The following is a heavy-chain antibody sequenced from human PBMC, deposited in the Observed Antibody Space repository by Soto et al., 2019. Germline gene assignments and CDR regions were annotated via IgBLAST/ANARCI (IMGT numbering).Heavy chain of an antibody. D-gene: IGHD5-18*01. CDR1: GYTFTSYA. CDR3: ARDTAMALPDA. Sequence: QVQLVQSGTEVKKPGASVKVSCKASGYTFTSYAISWVRQAPGQGLEWMGWINPYNGNTNYAQKLQGRATMTTDTTTSTAYMELRSLGSDDTAVYYCARDTAMALPDAWGQGTLVTVSS. V-gene: IGHV1-18*01. CDR2: INPYNGNT. J-gene: IGHJ4*02.